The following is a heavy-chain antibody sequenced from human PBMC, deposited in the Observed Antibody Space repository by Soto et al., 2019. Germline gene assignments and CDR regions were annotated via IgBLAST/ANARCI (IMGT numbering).Heavy chain of an antibody. V-gene: IGHV3-30*18. J-gene: IGHJ5*02. Sequence: TGGSLRLSCAASGFTFSSYGMHWVRQAPGKGLEWVAVISYDGSNKYYADSVKGRFTISRDNSKNTLYLQMNSLRAEDTAVYYCAKLALGFNWGGWFDPWGQGTLVTVSS. D-gene: IGHD7-27*01. CDR1: GFTFSSYG. CDR2: ISYDGSNK. CDR3: AKLALGFNWGGWFDP.